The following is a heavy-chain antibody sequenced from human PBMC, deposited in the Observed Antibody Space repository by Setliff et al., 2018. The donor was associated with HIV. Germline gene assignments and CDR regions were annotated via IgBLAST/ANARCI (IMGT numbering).Heavy chain of an antibody. CDR1: GLSFDTYT. J-gene: IGHJ6*03. V-gene: IGHV3-15*01. CDR3: ARGRLLWSGSYYYYYMDV. D-gene: IGHD3-10*01. Sequence: GGSLRLSCAASGLSFDTYTMAWVRQAPGKGLEWVGHIKSKADGGTTDYAAPVTGRFTISRDDSKNSLYLQMNSLKTEDTAVYYCARGRLLWSGSYYYYYMDVWGKGTTVTVSS. CDR2: IKSKADGGTT.